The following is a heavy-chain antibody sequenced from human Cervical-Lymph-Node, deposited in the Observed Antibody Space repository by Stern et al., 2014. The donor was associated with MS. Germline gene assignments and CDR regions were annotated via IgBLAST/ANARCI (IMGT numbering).Heavy chain of an antibody. CDR2: LNPNRDDP. V-gene: IGHV1-2*06. Sequence: QVQLGQSGTKMQKPAASVKVSCNASGYTFTAFFIDWGRQVPGQGLEWMGRLNPNRDDPTYEQHFPDRVTVTRDTSIGTAYLELSRLTSADTAVYYCAREATRIVVGIDYWGQGTQVTVSS. D-gene: IGHD3-22*01. CDR3: AREATRIVVGIDY. CDR1: GYTFTAFF. J-gene: IGHJ4*02.